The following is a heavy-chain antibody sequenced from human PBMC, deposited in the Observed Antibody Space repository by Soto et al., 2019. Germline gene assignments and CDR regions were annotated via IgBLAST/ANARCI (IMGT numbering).Heavy chain of an antibody. CDR1: GYTLTELS. V-gene: IGHV1-24*01. CDR3: ATERYYDFWSGPDYYYYGMDV. J-gene: IGHJ6*02. D-gene: IGHD3-3*01. CDR2: FDPEDGET. Sequence: ASVKVSCKVSGYTLTELSMHWVRQAPGKGLEWMGGFDPEDGETIYAQKFQGRVTMTEDTSTDTAYMELSSLRSEDTAVYYCATERYYDFWSGPDYYYYGMDVWGQGTTVTVSS.